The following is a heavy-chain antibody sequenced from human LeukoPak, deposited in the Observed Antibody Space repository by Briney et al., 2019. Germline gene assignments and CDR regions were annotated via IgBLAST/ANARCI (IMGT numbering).Heavy chain of an antibody. CDR2: INPNSGGT. V-gene: IGHV1-2*02. CDR3: ARDSEAGTDGLDWFDP. CDR1: GYTFTGYY. J-gene: IGHJ5*02. Sequence: ASVKVSCKASGYTFTGYYMHWVRQAPGQGLEWMGWINPNSGGTNYAQKFQGRVTMTRDTSISTAYMELSRLRSDDTAAYYCARDSEAGTDGLDWFDPWGQGTLVTVSS. D-gene: IGHD1-14*01.